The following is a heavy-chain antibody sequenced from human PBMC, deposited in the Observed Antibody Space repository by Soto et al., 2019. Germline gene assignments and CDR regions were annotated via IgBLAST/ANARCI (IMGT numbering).Heavy chain of an antibody. Sequence: SETLSLTCAVSSGSISSSNWWSWVRQPPGKGLEWIGEIYHSGSTNYNPSLKSRVTISVDKSKNQFSLKLSSVTAADTAVYYCASIGTTVHDAFDIWGQGTMVTVSS. J-gene: IGHJ3*02. D-gene: IGHD4-17*01. CDR2: IYHSGST. CDR3: ASIGTTVHDAFDI. CDR1: SGSISSSNW. V-gene: IGHV4-4*02.